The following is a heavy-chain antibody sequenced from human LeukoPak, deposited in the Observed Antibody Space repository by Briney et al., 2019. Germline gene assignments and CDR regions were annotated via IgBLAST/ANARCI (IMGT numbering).Heavy chain of an antibody. CDR1: GGSISSGGHY. CDR2: IYYSGRT. J-gene: IGHJ4*02. D-gene: IGHD3-22*01. V-gene: IGHV4-31*03. CDR3: ARDSSSYDSSGPLY. Sequence: SQTLSLTCTVSGGSISSGGHYWSWIRQHPGKGLEWIGNIYYSGRTYYNPSLKSRVMISVDTSKNQFSLRLSSVTAADTAVYYCARDSSSYDSSGPLYWGQGALVTVSS.